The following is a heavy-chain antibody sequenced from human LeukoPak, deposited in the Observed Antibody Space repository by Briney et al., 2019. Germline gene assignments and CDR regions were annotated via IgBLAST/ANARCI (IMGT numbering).Heavy chain of an antibody. D-gene: IGHD5-18*01. CDR1: GGTFSSYA. CDR2: IIPIFGTA. CDR3: ARLRLQLDTAMPYMDV. Sequence: SVKVSCKASGGTFSSYAISWVRQAPGQGLEWMGGIIPIFGTANYAQKFQGRVTITTDESTSTAYMELSSLRSEDTAVYYCARLRLQLDTAMPYMDVWGKGTTVTVSS. J-gene: IGHJ6*03. V-gene: IGHV1-69*05.